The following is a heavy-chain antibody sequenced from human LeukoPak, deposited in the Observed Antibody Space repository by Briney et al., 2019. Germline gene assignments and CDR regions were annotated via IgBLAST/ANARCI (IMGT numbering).Heavy chain of an antibody. CDR1: GFTFSSYG. CDR3: AKDHRPVDFWSIDYFDY. CDR2: ISYDGSNK. V-gene: IGHV3-30*18. J-gene: IGHJ4*02. D-gene: IGHD3-3*01. Sequence: PGGSLRLSCAASGFTFSSYGMHWVRQAPGKGLEWVAVISYDGSNKYYADSVEGRFTISRDNSKNTLYLQMNSLRAEDTAVYYCAKDHRPVDFWSIDYFDYWGQGTLVTVSS.